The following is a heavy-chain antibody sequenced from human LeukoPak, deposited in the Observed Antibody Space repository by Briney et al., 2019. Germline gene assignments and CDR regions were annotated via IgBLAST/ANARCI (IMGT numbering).Heavy chain of an antibody. D-gene: IGHD6-13*01. CDR2: IIPILGIA. J-gene: IGHJ4*02. CDR1: GGTFSSYA. CDR3: AREGAAAGTASHDY. Sequence: SVKVSCKASGGTFSSYAISWVRQAPGQGLEWMGRIIPILGIANYAQKFQGRVTITADKSTSTAYMELSSLRSEDTAVYCCAREGAAAGTASHDYWGQGTLVTVSS. V-gene: IGHV1-69*04.